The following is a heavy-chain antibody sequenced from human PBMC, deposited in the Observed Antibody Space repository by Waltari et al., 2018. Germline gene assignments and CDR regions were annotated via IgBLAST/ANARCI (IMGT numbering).Heavy chain of an antibody. Sequence: QVQLQESGPGLVKPSETLSLTCTVSGGSISSYYWSWIRQPAGKGLEWIGRIYTSGSTNYNPSLKSRVTMSVDTSKNQFSLKLSSVTAADTVVYYCARDYYGSGSYVPYYYYMDVWGKGTTVTVSS. V-gene: IGHV4-4*07. D-gene: IGHD3-10*01. CDR1: GGSISSYY. J-gene: IGHJ6*03. CDR3: ARDYYGSGSYVPYYYYMDV. CDR2: IYTSGST.